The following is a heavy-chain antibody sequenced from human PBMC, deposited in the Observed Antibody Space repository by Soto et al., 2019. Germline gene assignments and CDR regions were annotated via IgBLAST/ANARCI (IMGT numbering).Heavy chain of an antibody. D-gene: IGHD6-19*01. CDR2: ISASGRDT. CDR1: GFTFSNYA. Sequence: GGSLRLSCAASGFTFSNYAMSWVRQAPGKGLEWVSGISASGRDTYYADSVKDRFTISRDNSKNTVFLQLNSLRADDTAIYYCAKGKSSGWYYFDYWGQGTPVTAPQ. CDR3: AKGKSSGWYYFDY. V-gene: IGHV3-23*01. J-gene: IGHJ4*02.